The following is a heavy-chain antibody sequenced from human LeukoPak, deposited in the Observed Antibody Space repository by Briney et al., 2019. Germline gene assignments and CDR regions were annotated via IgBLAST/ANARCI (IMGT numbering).Heavy chain of an antibody. D-gene: IGHD2-2*02. Sequence: GGSLRLSCAASGFTFRSYSMNWVRQAPGKGPEWVSSISSSRSYIYYADSVKGRFTISRDNAKNSLYLQMNSLRAEDTAVYYCMGDYCSSTSCSTTYWGQGTLVTVSS. J-gene: IGHJ4*02. CDR1: GFTFRSYS. CDR2: ISSSRSYI. V-gene: IGHV3-21*01. CDR3: MGDYCSSTSCSTTY.